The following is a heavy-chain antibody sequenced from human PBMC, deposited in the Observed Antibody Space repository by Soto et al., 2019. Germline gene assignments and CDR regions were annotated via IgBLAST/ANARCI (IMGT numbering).Heavy chain of an antibody. J-gene: IGHJ6*02. CDR3: ARDPVGITFGGVIVSKGGMDV. D-gene: IGHD3-16*02. Sequence: QVQLVQSGAEVKKPGSSVKVSCKASGGTFSSYAISWVRQAPGQGLEWMGGIIPIFGTANYAQKFQGRVTIPADESTSTAYMELSSLRSEDTAVYYCARDPVGITFGGVIVSKGGMDVWGQGTTVTVSS. V-gene: IGHV1-69*12. CDR1: GGTFSSYA. CDR2: IIPIFGTA.